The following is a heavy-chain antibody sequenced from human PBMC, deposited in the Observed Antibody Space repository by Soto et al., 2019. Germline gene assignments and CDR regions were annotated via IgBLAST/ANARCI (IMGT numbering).Heavy chain of an antibody. CDR3: ARVATGSGWPIDY. D-gene: IGHD6-19*01. CDR2: IYSGGST. V-gene: IGHV3-53*04. Sequence: EVQLVESGGGLVQPGGSLRLSCAASGFTVSSNYMSWVRQAPGKGLEWVSVIYSGGSTYYADSVKGRFTISRHKSKNTLYLQMNSLRAEDTAVYYCARVATGSGWPIDYWGQGTLVTVSS. J-gene: IGHJ4*02. CDR1: GFTVSSNY.